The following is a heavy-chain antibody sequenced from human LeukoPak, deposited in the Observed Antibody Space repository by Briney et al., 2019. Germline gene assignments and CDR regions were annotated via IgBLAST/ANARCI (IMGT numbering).Heavy chain of an antibody. Sequence: GASVKVSCKASGGTFSSYAISWVRQAPGQGLEWMGRIIPIFGIANYAQKFQGRVTITEDKSTSTAYMELSSLRSKDTAVYYCARGGDPDYYYYYGMDVWGQGTTVTVSS. D-gene: IGHD3-10*01. J-gene: IGHJ6*02. CDR2: IIPIFGIA. CDR3: ARGGDPDYYYYYGMDV. V-gene: IGHV1-69*04. CDR1: GGTFSSYA.